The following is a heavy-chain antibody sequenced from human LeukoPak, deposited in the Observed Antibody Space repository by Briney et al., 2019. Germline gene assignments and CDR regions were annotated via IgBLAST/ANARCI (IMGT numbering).Heavy chain of an antibody. Sequence: GASVKVSCKASGGTFSSYAISWVRQAPGQGLEWMGRIIPIFGIANYAQKFQGRVTITADKSTSTAYMELSSLRSEDTAVYYCAREYYGSGSYDYWGQGTLVTVSS. V-gene: IGHV1-69*04. CDR2: IIPIFGIA. CDR1: GGTFSSYA. CDR3: AREYYGSGSYDY. J-gene: IGHJ4*02. D-gene: IGHD3-10*01.